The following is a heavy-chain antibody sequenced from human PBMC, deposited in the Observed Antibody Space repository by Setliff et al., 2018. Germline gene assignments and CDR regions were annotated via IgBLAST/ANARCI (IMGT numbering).Heavy chain of an antibody. J-gene: IGHJ6*03. D-gene: IGHD3-3*01. CDR3: ARMSGFQYMDV. V-gene: IGHV4-39*07. Sequence: SETLSLTCTVSGGSVSNSGFFWGWLRQAPGKGLEWIGNIYDSGSSNYNASLKGRLTISLDTSNNQFSLSLSSVTAADTAVYYCARMSGFQYMDVWGKGTTVTVSS. CDR2: IYDSGSS. CDR1: GGSVSNSGFF.